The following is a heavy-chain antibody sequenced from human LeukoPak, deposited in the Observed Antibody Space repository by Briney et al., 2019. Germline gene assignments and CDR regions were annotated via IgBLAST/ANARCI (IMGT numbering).Heavy chain of an antibody. D-gene: IGHD3-16*02. Sequence: PGGSLRLSCAASGFTFSNAWMSWVRQAPGKGLEWVGRIKSKTDGGTTDYAAPVKGRFTISRDDSKNTLYLQMNSLKTEDTAVYYCTTDLTDVGIVRGLIEPFDYWGQGTLVTVSS. CDR3: TTDLTDVGIVRGLIEPFDY. J-gene: IGHJ4*02. CDR2: IKSKTDGGTT. CDR1: GFTFSNAW. V-gene: IGHV3-15*01.